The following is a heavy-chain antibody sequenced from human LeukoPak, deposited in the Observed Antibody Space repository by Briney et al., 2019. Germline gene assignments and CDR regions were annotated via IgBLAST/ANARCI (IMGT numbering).Heavy chain of an antibody. CDR3: VAYDYGDPTRDY. V-gene: IGHV4-31*03. CDR1: GGSISSGGYY. CDR2: IYYSGST. J-gene: IGHJ4*02. Sequence: SETLSLTCTVSGGSISSGGYYWSWIRQHPGKGLEWIGYIYYSGSTYYNPSLKSRVTISADTSKNQFSLKLNSVTAADTAVYYCVAYDYGDPTRDYWGQGILVTVSS. D-gene: IGHD4-17*01.